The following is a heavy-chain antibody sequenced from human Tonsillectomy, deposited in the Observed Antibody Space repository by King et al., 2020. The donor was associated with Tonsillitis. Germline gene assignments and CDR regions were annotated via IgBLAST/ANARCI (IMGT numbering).Heavy chain of an antibody. CDR2: IKQDGSEK. CDR3: ARAVYFDY. V-gene: IGHV3-7*01. CDR1: GFTFSIYL. Sequence: QLVQSGGGLVQPGGSLRLSCAASGFTFSIYLMSWVRQAPGKGLEWVANIKQDGSEKYSLDAVKGRFTISRDNAKNSLSLQMNSLRAEETAVYYCARAVYFDYWGQGTLVTVSS. J-gene: IGHJ4*02.